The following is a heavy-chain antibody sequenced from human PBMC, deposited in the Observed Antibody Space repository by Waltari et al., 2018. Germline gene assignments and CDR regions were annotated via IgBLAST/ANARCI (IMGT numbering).Heavy chain of an antibody. CDR3: ARPGTPIEMATVPFDY. D-gene: IGHD4-4*01. CDR1: GFTFSSYW. V-gene: IGHV3-7*01. Sequence: EVQLVESGGGLVQPGGSLRLSCAASGFTFSSYWMSWVRQAPGKGLDGVANIKQDGSEKYYVDSVKGRFTISRDNAKNSLYLQMNSLRAEDTAVYYCARPGTPIEMATVPFDYWGQGTLVTVSS. CDR2: IKQDGSEK. J-gene: IGHJ4*02.